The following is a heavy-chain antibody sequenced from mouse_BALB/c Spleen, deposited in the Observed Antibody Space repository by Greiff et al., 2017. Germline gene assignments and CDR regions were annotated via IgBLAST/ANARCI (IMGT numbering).Heavy chain of an antibody. CDR2: ISNGGGST. Sequence: EVHLVESGGGLVLPGGSLKLSCAASGFTFSSYTMSWVRQTPEKRLEWVAYISNGGGSTYYPDTVKGRFTISRDNAKNTLYLQMSSLKSEDTAMYYCARQLYGFDYWGQGTTLTVSA. CDR3: ARQLYGFDY. CDR1: GFTFSSYT. J-gene: IGHJ2*01. D-gene: IGHD1-1*01. V-gene: IGHV5-12-2*01.